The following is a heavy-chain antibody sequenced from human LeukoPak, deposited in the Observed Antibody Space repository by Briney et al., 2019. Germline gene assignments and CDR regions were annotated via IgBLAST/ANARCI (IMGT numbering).Heavy chain of an antibody. J-gene: IGHJ2*01. V-gene: IGHV1-2*02. D-gene: IGHD3-3*01. CDR2: INPNSGGT. Sequence: ASVKVSCKASGYTFTGYYMHWVRQAPGQGLEWMGWINPNSGGTNYAQKFQGRVTMTRDTSISTAYMELSRLRSDDTAVYYCARDGNYDFWSGPKSEFDLWGRGTLVTVSS. CDR1: GYTFTGYY. CDR3: ARDGNYDFWSGPKSEFDL.